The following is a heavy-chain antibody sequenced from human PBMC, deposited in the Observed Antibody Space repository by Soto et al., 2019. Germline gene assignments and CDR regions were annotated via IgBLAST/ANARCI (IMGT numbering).Heavy chain of an antibody. J-gene: IGHJ6*02. CDR3: ARLRGNYGMDV. CDR1: GFTFSSYG. V-gene: IGHV3-33*01. CDR2: IWYDGSNK. Sequence: QVQLVESGGGVVQPGRSLRLSCAASGFTFSSYGMHWVRQAPGKGLEWVAVIWYDGSNKYYADSVKGRFTISRDNSKNTLYLQMNSLRAEDTAVYYCARLRGNYGMDVWGQGTTVTVSS.